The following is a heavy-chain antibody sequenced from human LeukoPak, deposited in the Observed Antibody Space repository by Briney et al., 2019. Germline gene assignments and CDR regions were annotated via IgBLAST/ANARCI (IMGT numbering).Heavy chain of an antibody. J-gene: IGHJ3*02. CDR1: GFTFSSYA. D-gene: IGHD3-9*01. CDR2: ISGSGGST. Sequence: PGGSLRLSCAASGFTFSSYAMSWVRQAPGKGLEWVSAISGSGGSTYYADSVKGWFTISRDNSKNTLYLQMNSLRAEDTAVYYCAKDWGYYDILTGYSPNDAFDIWGQGTMVTVSS. V-gene: IGHV3-23*01. CDR3: AKDWGYYDILTGYSPNDAFDI.